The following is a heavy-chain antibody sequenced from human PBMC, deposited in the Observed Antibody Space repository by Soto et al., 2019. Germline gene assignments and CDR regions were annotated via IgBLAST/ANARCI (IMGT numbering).Heavy chain of an antibody. D-gene: IGHD3-10*01. CDR3: AKDRGRELHHAFDI. CDR1: GFTFSSYG. Sequence: GGSLRLSCAASGFTFSSYGMHWVRQAPGKGLEWVAVISYDGSNKYYADSVKGRFTISRDNSKNTLYLQMNSLRAEDTAVYYCAKDRGRELHHAFDIWGQGTMVTVSS. V-gene: IGHV3-30*18. CDR2: ISYDGSNK. J-gene: IGHJ3*02.